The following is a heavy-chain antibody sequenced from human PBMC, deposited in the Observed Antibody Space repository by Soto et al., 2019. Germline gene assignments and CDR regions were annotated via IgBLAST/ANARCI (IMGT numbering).Heavy chain of an antibody. CDR1: GYTFTSYD. J-gene: IGHJ6*02. V-gene: IGHV1-8*01. CDR2: MNPNSGNT. D-gene: IGHD1-7*01. Sequence: QVQLVQSGAEVKKPGASVKVSCKASGYTFTSYDINWVGQATGQGLERMGWMNPNSGNTGYAPKFPGRVTMSRITSISTAYMELSSLRSEDTAVYYCASINWNYIGYYYGMDVWGQGTTVTVSS. CDR3: ASINWNYIGYYYGMDV.